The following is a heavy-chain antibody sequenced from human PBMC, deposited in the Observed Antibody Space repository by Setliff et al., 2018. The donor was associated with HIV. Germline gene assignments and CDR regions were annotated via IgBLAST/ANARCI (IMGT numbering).Heavy chain of an antibody. CDR1: GGSISSYY. V-gene: IGHV4-59*01. J-gene: IGHJ6*03. CDR3: ARDRDYYDSSTWDYYYYQMDV. D-gene: IGHD3-22*01. Sequence: PSETLSLTCTVSGGSISSYYWSWIRQPPGKGLEWIGYIYYSGSTNYNPSLKSRVTISVDTSISTAYMERSRLRSDDTAVYYCARDRDYYDSSTWDYYYYQMDVWGKGTTVTVSS. CDR2: IYYSGST.